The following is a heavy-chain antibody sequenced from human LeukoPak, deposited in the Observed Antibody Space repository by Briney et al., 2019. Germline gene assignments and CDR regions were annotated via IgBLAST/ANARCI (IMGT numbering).Heavy chain of an antibody. CDR1: GDSMNSHY. D-gene: IGHD4-17*01. Sequence: PSETLSLTCTVSGDSMNSHYWSWIRQPPGKGLEWIGYSSYIGSTNYNPSLKSRVTISVDTSKNQFSLRLSSVTAADTAVYYCARDPTTVTKGLDIWGQGTMVTVSS. CDR3: ARDPTTVTKGLDI. J-gene: IGHJ3*02. CDR2: SSYIGST. V-gene: IGHV4-59*11.